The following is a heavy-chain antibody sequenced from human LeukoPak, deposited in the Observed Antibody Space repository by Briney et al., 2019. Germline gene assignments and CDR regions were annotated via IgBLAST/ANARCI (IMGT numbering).Heavy chain of an antibody. J-gene: IGHJ6*02. CDR1: GFTFSSYG. Sequence: GGSLRLSCAASGFTFSSYGMHWVRQAPGKGLEWVAVISYDGSNKYYADSVKGRFTISRDNSKNTLYLQMNSLRAEDMAVYYCAKDSSRIVGATASLYYYYGVDVWGQGTTVTVSS. V-gene: IGHV3-30*18. CDR3: AKDSSRIVGATASLYYYYGVDV. CDR2: ISYDGSNK. D-gene: IGHD1-26*01.